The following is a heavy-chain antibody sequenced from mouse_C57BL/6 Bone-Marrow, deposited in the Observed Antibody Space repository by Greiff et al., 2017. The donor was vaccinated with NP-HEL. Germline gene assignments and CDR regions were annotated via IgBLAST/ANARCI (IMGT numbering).Heavy chain of an antibody. J-gene: IGHJ2*01. CDR3: ARDSPPFDY. CDR2: ISDGGSYT. Sequence: EVKLVESGGGLVKPGGSLKLSCAASGFTFSSYAMSWVRQTPEKRLEWVATISDGGSYTYYPDNVKGRFTISRDNAKNNLYLQMSHLKSEDTAMYYCARDSPPFDYWGQGTTLTVSS. CDR1: GFTFSSYA. V-gene: IGHV5-4*01.